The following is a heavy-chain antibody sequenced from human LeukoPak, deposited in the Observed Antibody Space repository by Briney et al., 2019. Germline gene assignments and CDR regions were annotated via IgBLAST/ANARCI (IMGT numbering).Heavy chain of an antibody. Sequence: GGSPRLSCAASGFTFSSYGMHWVRQAPGKGLEWVAVISYDGPNKYYADSVKGRFTISRDNSKNTLYLQMNSVRAEDTAIYYCAKGRYHLATVTLLDYWGQGTLVTVSS. CDR1: GFTFSSYG. J-gene: IGHJ4*02. V-gene: IGHV3-30*18. D-gene: IGHD4-17*01. CDR3: AKGRYHLATVTLLDY. CDR2: ISYDGPNK.